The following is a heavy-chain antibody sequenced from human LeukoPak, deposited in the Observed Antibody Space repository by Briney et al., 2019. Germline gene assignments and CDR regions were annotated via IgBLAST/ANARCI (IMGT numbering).Heavy chain of an antibody. J-gene: IGHJ4*02. CDR1: GFTFSNYW. Sequence: GGSLTLSCAASGFTFSNYWMSWVRQAPGKGLEWVANIKQDGSEKYYVDSVKGRFTISRDNAKKSLYLQMSSLRAEDTAVYYCARDPGGCSYGYYFDNWGQGTTVTVSS. CDR3: ARDPGGCSYGYYFDN. CDR2: IKQDGSEK. V-gene: IGHV3-7*05. D-gene: IGHD5-18*01.